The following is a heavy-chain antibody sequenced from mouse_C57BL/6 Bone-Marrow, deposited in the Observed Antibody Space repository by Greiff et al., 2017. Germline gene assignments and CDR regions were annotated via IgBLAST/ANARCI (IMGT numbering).Heavy chain of an antibody. D-gene: IGHD2-1*01. Sequence: VNLVESGPGLVAPSQSLSITCTVSGFSLTSYGVHWVRQPPGKGLEWLGVIWAGGSTNYNSALMSRLSISKDNSKSQVFLKMNSLQTDDTAMYYCARGRGNHYAMDYWGQGTSVTVSS. CDR1: GFSLTSYG. CDR2: IWAGGST. V-gene: IGHV2-9*02. J-gene: IGHJ4*01. CDR3: ARGRGNHYAMDY.